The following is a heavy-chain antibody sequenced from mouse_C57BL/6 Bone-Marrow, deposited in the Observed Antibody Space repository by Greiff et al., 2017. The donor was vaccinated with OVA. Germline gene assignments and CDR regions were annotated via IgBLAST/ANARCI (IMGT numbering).Heavy chain of an antibody. CDR1: GFSLTSYG. CDR3: ARRRAMVSYYAMDY. J-gene: IGHJ4*01. D-gene: IGHD2-2*01. CDR2: IWSGGST. Sequence: VKVVESGPGLVQPSQSLSITCTVSGFSLTSYGVHWVRQSPGKGLEWLGVIWSGGSTDYNAAFISRLSISKDNSKSQVFFKMNSLQADDTAIYYCARRRAMVSYYAMDYWGQGTSVTVSS. V-gene: IGHV2-2*01.